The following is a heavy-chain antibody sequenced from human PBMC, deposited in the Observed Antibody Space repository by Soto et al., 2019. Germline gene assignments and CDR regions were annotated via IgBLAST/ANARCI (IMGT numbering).Heavy chain of an antibody. CDR3: AKDWEGGLLPYFDY. CDR2: ISGSGGST. J-gene: IGHJ4*02. V-gene: IGHV3-23*01. Sequence: GGSLRLSCGGSGFTFSRFPMSWFRQAPGKGLEWVAGISGSGGSTYYADSVKGRFTISRDNSKNTLYLQMNSLRAEDTAVYYCAKDWEGGLLPYFDYWGQGTLVTVSS. CDR1: GFTFSRFP. D-gene: IGHD3-22*01.